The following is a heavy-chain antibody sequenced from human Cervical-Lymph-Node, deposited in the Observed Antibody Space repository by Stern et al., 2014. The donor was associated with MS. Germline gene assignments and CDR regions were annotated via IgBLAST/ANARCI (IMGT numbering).Heavy chain of an antibody. CDR1: GGSMSPYY. CDR2: IDYSGTT. CDR3: ARGDSWSGYNDY. Sequence: QVQLQESGPGLVKPSETLSLTCTVSGGSMSPYYWNWIRQPPGKGLAWIGNIDYSGTTNYNPSLKSRITISVDTSKNQFSLKVKSVTAADTAVYYCARGDSWSGYNDYWGQGTLVTVSS. V-gene: IGHV4-59*01. J-gene: IGHJ4*02. D-gene: IGHD3-3*01.